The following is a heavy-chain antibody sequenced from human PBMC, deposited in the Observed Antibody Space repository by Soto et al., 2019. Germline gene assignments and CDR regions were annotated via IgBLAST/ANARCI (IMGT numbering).Heavy chain of an antibody. CDR3: ARVGISMVRGFDY. D-gene: IGHD3-10*01. Sequence: QVQLQESGPGLVKPSQTLSLTCTVSGGSISSGGYYWSWIRQHPGKGLEWIGYIFYSGNTFYNPSLERRVTISVDTSKNQFARKLSSVTAADTAVYYCARVGISMVRGFDYWGQGTLVTVSS. CDR1: GGSISSGGYY. V-gene: IGHV4-31*03. J-gene: IGHJ4*02. CDR2: IFYSGNT.